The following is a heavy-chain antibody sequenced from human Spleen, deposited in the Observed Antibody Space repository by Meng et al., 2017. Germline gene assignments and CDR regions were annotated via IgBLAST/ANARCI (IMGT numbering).Heavy chain of an antibody. V-gene: IGHV1-2*02. CDR2: LNPDRGGT. CDR1: GYYFTDYN. Sequence: ASVKVSCKASGYYFTDYNIHWVRQAPGQGLEWLGWLNPDRGGTDYAQRFQGRVTMTWDTSITTAYVELNSLRSDDTAVYYCARVRRGNYFLDFDYWGQGALVTVSS. J-gene: IGHJ4*02. D-gene: IGHD3-3*01. CDR3: ARVRRGNYFLDFDY.